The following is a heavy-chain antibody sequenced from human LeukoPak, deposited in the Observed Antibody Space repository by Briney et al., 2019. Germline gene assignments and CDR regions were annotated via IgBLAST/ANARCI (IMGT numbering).Heavy chain of an antibody. CDR3: ARDHIAGATVTVDY. V-gene: IGHV3-48*02. D-gene: IGHD4-4*01. Sequence: GGSLRLSCAASGFTFRSYSMNWVRQAPGKGLEWVSYISSSSTTIYYADSVKGRFTISRDSAKNSLYLQMNSLRDEDTAVYYCARDHIAGATVTVDYWGQGTLVTVSS. CDR1: GFTFRSYS. CDR2: ISSSSTTI. J-gene: IGHJ4*02.